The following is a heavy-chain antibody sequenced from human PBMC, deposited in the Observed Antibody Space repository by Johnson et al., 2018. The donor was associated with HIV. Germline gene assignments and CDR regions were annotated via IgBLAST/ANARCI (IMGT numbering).Heavy chain of an antibody. V-gene: IGHV3-30*03. CDR3: ARDCRNSTSCLAFDI. Sequence: VQLVESGGGVVQPGRSLRLSCAASGFTFSTYDMAWVRQAPGKGLEWVALISKDGSNKYYADSVKGRFTISRDNSKNTVFLQMNSLGAEDTALYYCARDCRNSTSCLAFDIWGQGTRVTVSS. D-gene: IGHD2/OR15-2a*01. CDR2: ISKDGSNK. J-gene: IGHJ3*02. CDR1: GFTFSTYD.